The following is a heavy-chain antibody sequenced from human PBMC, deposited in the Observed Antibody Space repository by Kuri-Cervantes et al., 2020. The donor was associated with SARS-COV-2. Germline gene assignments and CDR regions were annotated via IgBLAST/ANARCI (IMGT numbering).Heavy chain of an antibody. D-gene: IGHD6-13*01. V-gene: IGHV4-34*01. CDR3: ARGGGGGYSSSWYSGSYYMDV. CDR2: INHSGST. Sequence: GSLRLSCTVSGGSISSYYWSWIRQPPGKGLEWIGEINHSGSTNYNPSLKSRVTISVDTSKNQFPLKLSSVTAADTAVYYCARGGGGGYSSSWYSGSYYMDVWGKGTTVTVSS. J-gene: IGHJ6*03. CDR1: GGSISSYY.